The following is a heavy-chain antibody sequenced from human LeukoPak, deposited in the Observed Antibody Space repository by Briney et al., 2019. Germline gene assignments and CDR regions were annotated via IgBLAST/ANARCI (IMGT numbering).Heavy chain of an antibody. CDR3: ARSSPYSSSWYSYAINWFDP. J-gene: IGHJ5*02. CDR1: GYTFTSYA. CDR2: INTNTGNP. V-gene: IGHV7-4-1*02. D-gene: IGHD6-13*01. Sequence: ASVKVSCKASGYTFTSYAMNWVRQAPGQGLEWMGWINTNTGNPTYAQGFTGRFVFSLDTSVSTAYLQISSLKAEDTAVYYCARSSPYSSSWYSYAINWFDPWAREPWSPSPQ.